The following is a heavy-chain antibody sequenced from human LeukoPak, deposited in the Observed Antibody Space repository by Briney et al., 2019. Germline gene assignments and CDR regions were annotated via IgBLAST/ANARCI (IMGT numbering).Heavy chain of an antibody. V-gene: IGHV4-4*07. CDR3: ATGDHSFDN. CDR1: GASLTIYY. CDR2: YASGTT. J-gene: IGHJ5*02. Sequence: SETLSLTCSVSGASLTIYYWNWIRQPAGKGLEWIGRYASGTTTHNPSLKSQFSMSIDTSKNQISLKLTSVTAADTAVYYCATGDHSFDNWGQGTLVPVTP. D-gene: IGHD7-27*01.